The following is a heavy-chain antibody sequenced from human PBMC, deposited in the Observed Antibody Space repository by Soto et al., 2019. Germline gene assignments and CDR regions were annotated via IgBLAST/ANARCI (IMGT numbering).Heavy chain of an antibody. Sequence: PGGSLRLSCAASGFTFSDYYMSWIRQAPGKGLEWVSYISSSSSYTNYADSVKGRFTISRDNAKNSLYLQMNSLRAEDTAVYYCARICPDSSGWYPMCFDYWGQGTLVTSPQ. CDR3: ARICPDSSGWYPMCFDY. V-gene: IGHV3-11*03. D-gene: IGHD6-19*01. CDR2: ISSSSSYT. CDR1: GFTFSDYY. J-gene: IGHJ4*02.